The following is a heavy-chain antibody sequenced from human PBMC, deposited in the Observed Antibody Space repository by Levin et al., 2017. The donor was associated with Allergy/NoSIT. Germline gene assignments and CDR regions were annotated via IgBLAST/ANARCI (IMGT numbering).Heavy chain of an antibody. Sequence: GESLKISCAASGFTFSSYAMHWVRQAPGKGLEWVAVISYDGSNKYYADSVKGRFTISRDNSKNTLYLQMNSLRAEDTAVYYCARDGRSLLWFGETPYYFDYWGQGTLVTVSS. CDR3: ARDGRSLLWFGETPYYFDY. J-gene: IGHJ4*02. V-gene: IGHV3-30-3*01. CDR1: GFTFSSYA. D-gene: IGHD3-10*01. CDR2: ISYDGSNK.